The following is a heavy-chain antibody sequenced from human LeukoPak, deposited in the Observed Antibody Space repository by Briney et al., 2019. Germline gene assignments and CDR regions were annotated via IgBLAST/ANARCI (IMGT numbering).Heavy chain of an antibody. CDR3: ASSPVVIIPPLDYYYYMDV. CDR2: IYYSGST. CDR1: GGSISSYY. Sequence: PSETLSLTCTVSGGSISSYYWSWIRQPPGKGLEWIGYIYYSGSTNYNPSLKSRVTISVDTSKNQFSLKLSSVTAADTAVYYCASSPVVIIPPLDYYYYMDVWGKGTTATVSS. J-gene: IGHJ6*03. V-gene: IGHV4-59*01. D-gene: IGHD3-3*01.